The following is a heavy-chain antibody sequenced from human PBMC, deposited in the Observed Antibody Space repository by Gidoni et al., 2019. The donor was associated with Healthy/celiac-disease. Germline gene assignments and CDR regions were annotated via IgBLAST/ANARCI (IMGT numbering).Heavy chain of an antibody. J-gene: IGHJ6*02. CDR2: INAGNGNT. V-gene: IGHV1-3*01. CDR3: ARDIVVVPAGTLDNYYYYYYGMDV. Sequence: QVQLVQSGAEVKKPGASVKVSCKASGYTFTSYAMHWVRQAPGQRLEWMGWINAGNGNTKYSQKFQGRVTITRDTSASTAYMELSSLRSEDTAVYYCARDIVVVPAGTLDNYYYYYYGMDVWGQGTTVTVSS. D-gene: IGHD2-2*01. CDR1: GYTFTSYA.